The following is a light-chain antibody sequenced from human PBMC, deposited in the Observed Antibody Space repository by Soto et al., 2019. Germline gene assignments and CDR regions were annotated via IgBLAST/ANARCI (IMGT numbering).Light chain of an antibody. V-gene: IGKV3-15*01. CDR2: DTS. J-gene: IGKJ2*01. Sequence: EIVMTQSPATLSVSPGEGATLSCRASQSVRSNLAWYQQKPGQAPRLLIYDTSTRPTGVPTRISGSGSGTEFTLTIDSLQSEDFAIYFCQQYNNWPYTFGPGTKVDIK. CDR3: QQYNNWPYT. CDR1: QSVRSN.